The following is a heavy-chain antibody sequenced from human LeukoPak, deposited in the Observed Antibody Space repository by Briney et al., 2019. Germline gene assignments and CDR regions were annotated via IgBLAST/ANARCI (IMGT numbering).Heavy chain of an antibody. J-gene: IGHJ4*02. CDR2: ISSSSSYI. V-gene: IGHV3-21*01. CDR1: GFTFSSYS. Sequence: GGFLRLSCAASGFTFSSYSMNWVRQAPGKGLEWVSSISSSSSYIYYADSVKGRFTISRDNAKNSLYLQMNSLRAEDTAVYYCARDRDYYDSSGYRASDYWGQGTLVTVSS. CDR3: ARDRDYYDSSGYRASDY. D-gene: IGHD3-22*01.